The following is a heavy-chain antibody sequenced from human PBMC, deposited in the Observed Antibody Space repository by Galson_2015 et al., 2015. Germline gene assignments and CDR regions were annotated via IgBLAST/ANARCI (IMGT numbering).Heavy chain of an antibody. D-gene: IGHD2-2*01. CDR3: ARASQDCSSNSCPYNY. J-gene: IGHJ4*02. CDR2: ITPIFGTA. V-gene: IGHV1-69*06. Sequence: SSKASGGSFSIYAINWVRQAPGQGPQWMGGITPIFGTANYAQKFQGRVTITAEKSTSTAYMELSSLRSEDTAVYYCARASQDCSSNSCPYNYWGPGTLVTVSS. CDR1: GGSFSIYA.